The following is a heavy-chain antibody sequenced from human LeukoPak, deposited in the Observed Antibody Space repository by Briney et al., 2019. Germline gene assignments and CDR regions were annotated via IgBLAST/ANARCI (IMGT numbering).Heavy chain of an antibody. CDR1: GFTSSSYA. CDR3: AKDAVGASSTRLNFGLDV. Sequence: GGSLRLSCAASGFTSSSYALYWVRQAPGKGLEWVADISGSGDRTNYADFVKGRFTISRDNSNNTLYLEMYSLRAEDTAVYYCAKDAVGASSTRLNFGLDVWGQGTTVIVSS. V-gene: IGHV3-23*01. CDR2: ISGSGDRT. J-gene: IGHJ6*02. D-gene: IGHD1-26*01.